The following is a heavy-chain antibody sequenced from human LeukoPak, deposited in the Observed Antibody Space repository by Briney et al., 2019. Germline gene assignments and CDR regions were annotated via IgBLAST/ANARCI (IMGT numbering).Heavy chain of an antibody. J-gene: IGHJ6*02. V-gene: IGHV1-18*01. Sequence: ASVKVSCKASGYTFTNYGINWVRQAPGQGLEWMGWISTYNDNTKYAQKFQGRVTMTTDTSTNTAYMELRSLRSDDTAVYYCARDSRVVVEKENVYYYGMDVWGQGTTVTVSS. CDR2: ISTYNDNT. CDR3: ARDSRVVVEKENVYYYGMDV. CDR1: GYTFTNYG. D-gene: IGHD3-22*01.